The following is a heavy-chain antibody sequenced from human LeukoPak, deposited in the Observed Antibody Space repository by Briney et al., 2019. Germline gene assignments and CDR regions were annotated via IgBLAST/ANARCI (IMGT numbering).Heavy chain of an antibody. D-gene: IGHD5-18*01. Sequence: GGSLRLSCAASGFTFTSYAMSWVRQAPGKGLEWVSAISGSGGNTYCADSVKGRFTISRDDSKNTLSLQMNSLRAEDTAVYYCAKARGIQLWFLDYWGQGTLVTVSS. CDR3: AKARGIQLWFLDY. CDR2: ISGSGGNT. J-gene: IGHJ4*02. CDR1: GFTFTSYA. V-gene: IGHV3-23*01.